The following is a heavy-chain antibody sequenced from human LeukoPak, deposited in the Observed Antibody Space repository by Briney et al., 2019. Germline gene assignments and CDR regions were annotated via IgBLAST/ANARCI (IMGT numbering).Heavy chain of an antibody. CDR2: ISYDGSSK. CDR3: ARLPRIQLWPTDDY. V-gene: IGHV3-30*04. D-gene: IGHD5-18*01. Sequence: GGSLRLSCAASGFTFSTYAMHWVRQAPGKGLEWVAVISYDGSSKYYADSVKGRFTISRDNAKNSLYLQMNSLRAEDTAVYYCARLPRIQLWPTDDYWGQGTLVTVSS. CDR1: GFTFSTYA. J-gene: IGHJ4*02.